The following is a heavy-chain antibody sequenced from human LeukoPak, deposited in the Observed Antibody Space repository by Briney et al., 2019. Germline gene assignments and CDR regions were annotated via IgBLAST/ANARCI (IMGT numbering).Heavy chain of an antibody. CDR2: IWYDGSNK. J-gene: IGHJ5*02. CDR1: GFSFSNFG. V-gene: IGHV3-33*08. D-gene: IGHD3-22*01. CDR3: ARARNDYDSSGFSALDL. Sequence: GGSLRLSCVGSGFSFSNFGIHWVRQGPGKGLEWVAVIWYDGSNKYCADSVKGRFTISRDNSKNTLYLQVNSLRAEDTAVYYCARARNDYDSSGFSALDLWGQGTLVIVSS.